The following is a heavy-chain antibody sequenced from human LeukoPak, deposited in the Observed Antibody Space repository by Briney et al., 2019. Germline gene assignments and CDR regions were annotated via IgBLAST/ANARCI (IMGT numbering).Heavy chain of an antibody. J-gene: IGHJ6*02. V-gene: IGHV1-3*01. CDR2: INAGNGNT. Sequence: ASVKVSCKASGYTFTSYAMHWVRQAPGQRLEWMGWINAGNGNTKYSQKFQGRVTITRDTSASTAYMELSSLRSEDTAVYYCARGPFYYADYVGTYYYGLDVWGQGTTVTVSS. CDR3: ARGPFYYADYVGTYYYGLDV. CDR1: GYTFTSYA. D-gene: IGHD4-17*01.